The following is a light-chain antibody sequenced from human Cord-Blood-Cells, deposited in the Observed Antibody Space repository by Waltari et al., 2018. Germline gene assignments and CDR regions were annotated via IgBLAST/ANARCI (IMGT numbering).Light chain of an antibody. CDR2: EGS. V-gene: IGLV2-23*01. CDR1: SSDVGRSNL. Sequence: QSALTQPASVSGSPGQSITISCTGTSSDVGRSNLVSWYQQHPDKAPKLMIYEGSKRPSGVSNRFSGSKSGNTASLTISGLQAEDEADYYCCSYAGSSTWVFGGGTKLTVL. J-gene: IGLJ3*02. CDR3: CSYAGSSTWV.